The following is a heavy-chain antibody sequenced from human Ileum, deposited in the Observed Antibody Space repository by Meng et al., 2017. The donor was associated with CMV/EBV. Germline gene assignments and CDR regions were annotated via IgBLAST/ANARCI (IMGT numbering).Heavy chain of an antibody. Sequence: GGSLSLSCKGSGYRFTSYWIGWVRQMPGKGLEWMGIIYPGDYDTRYSPSLQGQVTISADKSISTAYLQWSSLTAPDTAMYYCARSNTYYGMDVWGQGTTVTVSS. CDR1: GYRFTSYW. V-gene: IGHV5-51*01. CDR2: IYPGDYDT. CDR3: ARSNTYYGMDV. J-gene: IGHJ6*02.